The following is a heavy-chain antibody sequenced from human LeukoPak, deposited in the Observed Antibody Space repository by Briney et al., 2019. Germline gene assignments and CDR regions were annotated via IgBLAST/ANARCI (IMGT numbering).Heavy chain of an antibody. Sequence: SETLSLTCTVSGGSISSGDYYRRWIRQPPGKGLEWLGYIYYSESTYYNPSLKSQVTISVDTSKNQFSLKLSSATAADTAVYYCARDLNYGSGSYYDYWGQGTLVTVSS. V-gene: IGHV4-30-4*01. CDR3: ARDLNYGSGSYYDY. D-gene: IGHD3-10*01. CDR1: GGSISSGDYY. J-gene: IGHJ4*02. CDR2: IYYSEST.